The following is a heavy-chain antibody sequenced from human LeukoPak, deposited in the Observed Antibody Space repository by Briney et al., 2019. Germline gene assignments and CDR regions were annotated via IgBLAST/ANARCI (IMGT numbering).Heavy chain of an antibody. CDR1: GGSFSGYY. Sequence: PSETLSLTCAVYGGSFSGYYWSWIRQPLGKGLEWIGEINHSGSTNYNPSLKNRVTISVDTSKNQFSLKLSSVTAADTAVYYCARGRYSSGWYGAYYFDYWGQGTLVTVSS. D-gene: IGHD6-19*01. CDR3: ARGRYSSGWYGAYYFDY. V-gene: IGHV4-34*01. CDR2: INHSGST. J-gene: IGHJ4*02.